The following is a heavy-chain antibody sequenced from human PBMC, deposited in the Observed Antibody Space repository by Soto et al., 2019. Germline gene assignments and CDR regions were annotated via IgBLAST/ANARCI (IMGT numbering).Heavy chain of an antibody. J-gene: IGHJ6*02. CDR3: AKYFFLLDDNHYYAIDV. D-gene: IGHD3-3*01. V-gene: IGHV3-30*18. Sequence: GGSLRLSCAASGFTFSSYGMHWVRQAPGKGLEWVAIISYDGTNKYYADSVKGRFTISRDNSKNTVYLQMNSLRAEDTNVYYCAKYFFLLDDNHYYAIDVLAQRTTVTV. CDR2: ISYDGTNK. CDR1: GFTFSSYG.